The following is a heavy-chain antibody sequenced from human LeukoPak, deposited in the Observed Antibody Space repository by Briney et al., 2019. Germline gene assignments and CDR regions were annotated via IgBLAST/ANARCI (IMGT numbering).Heavy chain of an antibody. CDR3: AKNVMVKRYIDY. Sequence: GGSLRLSCAASGFILNNHAMTWVRQAPGKGLQWISVISGSGRTIEYEDSVKGRFTISRDNSKNTVSLQMNNLRVEDTAIYYCAKNVMVKRYIDYWGQGTPDTVSS. V-gene: IGHV3-23*01. CDR1: GFILNNHA. D-gene: IGHD5-18*01. CDR2: ISGSGRTI. J-gene: IGHJ4*02.